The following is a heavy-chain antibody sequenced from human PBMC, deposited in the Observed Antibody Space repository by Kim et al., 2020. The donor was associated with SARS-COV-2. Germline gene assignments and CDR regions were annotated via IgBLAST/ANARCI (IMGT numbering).Heavy chain of an antibody. CDR3: ARVSVVVKFPWQSWFDP. CDR2: INHSGST. Sequence: SETLSLTCAVYGGSFSGYYWSWIRQPPGKGLEWIGEINHSGSTNYNPSLKSRVTISVDTSKNQFSLKLSSVTAADTAVYYRARVSVVVKFPWQSWFDPLG. D-gene: IGHD2-2*01. V-gene: IGHV4-34*01. J-gene: IGHJ5*02. CDR1: GGSFSGYY.